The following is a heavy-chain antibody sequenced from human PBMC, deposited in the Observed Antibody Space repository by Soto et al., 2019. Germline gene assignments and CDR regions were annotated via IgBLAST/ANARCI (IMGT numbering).Heavy chain of an antibody. CDR3: ARHTPAISISEH. V-gene: IGHV4-28*01. CDR2: IYYSGTT. D-gene: IGHD2-15*01. CDR1: GYSIISSNW. J-gene: IGHJ1*01. Sequence: SETLSLTCAVSGYSIISSNWWGWIRQPPGKGLEWIGYIYYSGTTYYNPSLKSRVTMSVDTSKNQFSLKLTSVTAVDTAVYYCARHTPAISISEHWGQGTLVTVSS.